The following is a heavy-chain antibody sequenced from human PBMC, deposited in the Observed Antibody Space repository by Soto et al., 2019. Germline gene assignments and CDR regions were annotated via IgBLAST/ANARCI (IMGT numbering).Heavy chain of an antibody. D-gene: IGHD3-3*01. J-gene: IGHJ4*02. CDR3: XXXXVRDLILEVPVYFDN. CDR2: ISWNGGNI. CDR1: GFIFDNSG. Sequence: EVQLVESGGGLVQPGRSLRLSCAASGFIFDNSGMHWVRQAPGKGLEWVSGISWNGGNIGYADSVRGRFSISRDNAKXXXXXXXXXXXXXXXXXXXXXXXXVRDLILEVPVYFDNWGQGTLVTVSS. V-gene: IGHV3-9*01.